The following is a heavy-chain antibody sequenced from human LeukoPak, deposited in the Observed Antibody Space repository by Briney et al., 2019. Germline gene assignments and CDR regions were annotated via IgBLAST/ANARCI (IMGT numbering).Heavy chain of an antibody. CDR3: ARGPGGQVVTALI. CDR2: ISSSSSTI. Sequence: GGSLRLSCAASGFTFSSYSMNWVRQAPGKGLEWVPYISSSSSTIYYAGSVKGRFTISRDNAKNSLYLQMNSLRAEDTAVYYCARGPGGQVVTALIWGQGTMVTVSS. J-gene: IGHJ3*02. V-gene: IGHV3-48*04. D-gene: IGHD2-21*02. CDR1: GFTFSSYS.